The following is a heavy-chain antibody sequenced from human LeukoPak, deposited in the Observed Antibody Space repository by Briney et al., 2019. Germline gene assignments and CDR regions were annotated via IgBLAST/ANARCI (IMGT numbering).Heavy chain of an antibody. J-gene: IGHJ6*02. CDR3: ARGPAGFDSITMVRGPRNYYYYGMDV. V-gene: IGHV3-66*01. Sequence: PGGSLRLSCAASGFTVSSNYMSWVRQAPGKGLKWVSVIYSGGSTYYADSVKGRFTISRDNSKNTLYLQMNSLRAEDTAVYYCARGPAGFDSITMVRGPRNYYYYGMDVWGQGTTVTVSS. CDR1: GFTVSSNY. CDR2: IYSGGST. D-gene: IGHD3-10*01.